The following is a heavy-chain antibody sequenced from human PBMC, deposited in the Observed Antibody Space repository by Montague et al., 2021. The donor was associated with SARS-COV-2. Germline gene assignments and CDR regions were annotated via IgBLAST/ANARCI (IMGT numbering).Heavy chain of an antibody. CDR2: IYYSGST. Sequence: SETLSLTCTVSGGSISSSSYYWGWIRQPPGKGLEWIGSIYYSGSTYYNPSLKSRVAISVDTSKNQFSLKLSSVTAADAAVYYCARHGKGSDYDILTGYYYYYMDVWGKGTTVTVSS. V-gene: IGHV4-39*01. CDR3: ARHGKGSDYDILTGYYYYYMDV. D-gene: IGHD3-9*01. J-gene: IGHJ6*03. CDR1: GGSISSSSYY.